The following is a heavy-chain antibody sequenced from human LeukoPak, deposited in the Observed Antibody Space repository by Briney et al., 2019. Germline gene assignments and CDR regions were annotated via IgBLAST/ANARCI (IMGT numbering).Heavy chain of an antibody. CDR3: ARMVRGADAFDI. J-gene: IGHJ3*02. CDR1: GFSLSTSGMR. D-gene: IGHD3-10*01. V-gene: IGHV2-70*04. Sequence: SGPALVKHTQTLTLTCTFSGFSLSTSGMRVSWIRQPPGKALEWLARIDWDDDKFYSTSLKTRLTISKDTSKNQVVLTMTNMDPVDTATYYCARMVRGADAFDIWGQGTVVTVSS. CDR2: IDWDDDK.